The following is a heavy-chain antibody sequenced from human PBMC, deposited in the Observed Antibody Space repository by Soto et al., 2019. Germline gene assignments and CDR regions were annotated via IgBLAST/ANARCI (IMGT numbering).Heavy chain of an antibody. CDR2: IILVFGTA. D-gene: IGHD5-18*01. Sequence: QVQLVQSGAEVKKPGSSVKVSCKASGGTFSSYASSWVRQAPGQGLEWMGGIILVFGTANYAQKFQGRVTITADESTSTAYMELSSLRSEDTAVYYWASNSYGYFPHYFHGMDVWGQGPTVTVSS. CDR3: ASNSYGYFPHYFHGMDV. J-gene: IGHJ6*02. V-gene: IGHV1-69*12. CDR1: GGTFSSYA.